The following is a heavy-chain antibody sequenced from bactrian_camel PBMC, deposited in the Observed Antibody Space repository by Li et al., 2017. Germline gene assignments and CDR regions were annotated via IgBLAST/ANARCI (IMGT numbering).Heavy chain of an antibody. Sequence: VESGGGPVQPGGSLRLSCAASGFTFSSYGMNWVRQAPGKGLEWVSAINSGGGSTYYADSVKGRFTISRDNAKNTVYLQMNSLKSEDTALYYCTPSVLAGWGQGTQVTVS. CDR1: GFTFSSYG. V-gene: IGHV3S40*01. CDR2: INSGGGST. CDR3: TPSVLAG. J-gene: IGHJ4*01.